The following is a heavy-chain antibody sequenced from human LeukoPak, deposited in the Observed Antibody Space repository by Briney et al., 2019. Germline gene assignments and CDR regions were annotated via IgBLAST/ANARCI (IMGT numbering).Heavy chain of an antibody. J-gene: IGHJ5*02. D-gene: IGHD6-13*01. Sequence: GASVKVSCKASGGTFSSYAISWVRQAPGQGLEWMGWIHIYRGNTNYAQKFQGRVTMTTDTSTSTVYMEVRGLRSDDTAMYYCARDVGITVADSFDPWGQGTLVTVSS. CDR1: GGTFSSYA. CDR3: ARDVGITVADSFDP. CDR2: IHIYRGNT. V-gene: IGHV1-18*01.